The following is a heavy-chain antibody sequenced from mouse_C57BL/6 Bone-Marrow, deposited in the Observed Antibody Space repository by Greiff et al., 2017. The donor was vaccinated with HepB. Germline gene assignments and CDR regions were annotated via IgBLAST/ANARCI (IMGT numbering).Heavy chain of an antibody. Sequence: DVKLVESGGGLVQPKGSLKLSCAASGFGFNTYAMNWVRQAPGKGLEWVARIRSKSNNYATYYADSVKDRFTISRDDSESMLYLQMNNLKTEDTAMYYCVRQRGLLAYWGQGTLVTVSA. J-gene: IGHJ3*01. V-gene: IGHV10-1*01. CDR1: GFGFNTYA. CDR3: VRQRGLLAY. CDR2: IRSKSNNYAT. D-gene: IGHD3-3*01.